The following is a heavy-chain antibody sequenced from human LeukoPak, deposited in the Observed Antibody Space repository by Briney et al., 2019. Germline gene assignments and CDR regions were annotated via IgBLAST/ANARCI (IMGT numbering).Heavy chain of an antibody. V-gene: IGHV3-30*02. J-gene: IGHJ4*02. Sequence: GGSLRLSCAASGFTSSSYGMHWVRQAPGKGLEWVAFIRYDETNKFYADFVKGRFTISRDNSKNTLFLQMDSLRAEDTAIYYCAKDTFPYYDSSGYFTPPDYWGQGNLVTVSS. CDR1: GFTSSSYG. D-gene: IGHD3-22*01. CDR2: IRYDETNK. CDR3: AKDTFPYYDSSGYFTPPDY.